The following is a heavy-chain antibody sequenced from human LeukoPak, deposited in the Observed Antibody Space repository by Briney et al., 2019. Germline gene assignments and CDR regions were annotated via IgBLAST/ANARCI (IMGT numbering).Heavy chain of an antibody. CDR1: GYTFTSYG. D-gene: IGHD3-16*02. J-gene: IGHJ4*02. V-gene: IGHV1-18*01. Sequence: GASVKVSCKASGYTFTSYGISWVRQAPGQGLEWMGWISAYNGNTNYAQKLQGRVTMTTDTSTSTAYMELRSLRSDDTAVYYCARDYSRLYDSVWGSYRHTFDYWGQGTLVTVSS. CDR3: ARDYSRLYDSVWGSYRHTFDY. CDR2: ISAYNGNT.